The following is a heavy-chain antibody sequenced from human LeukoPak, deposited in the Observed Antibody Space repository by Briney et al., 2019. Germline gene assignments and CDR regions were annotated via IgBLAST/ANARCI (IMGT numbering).Heavy chain of an antibody. CDR1: GGSISSYY. Sequence: SSETLSLTCTVSGGSISSYYWSWIRQPPGEGLEWIATIYYSGSTYYKPSLKSRVTISIDTSKSQFSLRLTSVSAADTVIYYCASLSHCSTSSCFDYWGRGTLVTVSS. D-gene: IGHD2-2*01. CDR2: IYYSGST. J-gene: IGHJ4*02. V-gene: IGHV4-59*01. CDR3: ASLSHCSTSSCFDY.